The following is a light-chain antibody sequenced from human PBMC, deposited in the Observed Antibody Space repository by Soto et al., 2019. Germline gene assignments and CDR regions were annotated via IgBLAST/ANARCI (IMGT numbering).Light chain of an antibody. CDR2: DVT. Sequence: QSALTQPRSVSGSPGQSVTISCTGTSSDVGGYNYVSWYQHHPGKAPKLMIYDVTNRPSGVPDRFSGSKSGNTASLTISGLQAEDESDYYCSSYAGSNTGVFGGGTKLTVL. CDR3: SSYAGSNTGV. CDR1: SSDVGGYNY. V-gene: IGLV2-11*01. J-gene: IGLJ3*02.